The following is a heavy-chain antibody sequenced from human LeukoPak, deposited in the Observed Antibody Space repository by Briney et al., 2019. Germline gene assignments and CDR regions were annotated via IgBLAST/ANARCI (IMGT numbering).Heavy chain of an antibody. CDR1: GFTFSSYS. D-gene: IGHD5-24*01. CDR3: AKDRGNGYNYYYYGMDV. J-gene: IGHJ6*02. Sequence: GRSLRLSCAASGFTFSSYSMNWVRQAPGKGLEWVALVSYDGSNEYYVDSVKGRFTISRDNSESTLYLQMNSLRAEDTAVYYCAKDRGNGYNYYYYGMDVWGPGTTVTVSS. CDR2: VSYDGSNE. V-gene: IGHV3-30*18.